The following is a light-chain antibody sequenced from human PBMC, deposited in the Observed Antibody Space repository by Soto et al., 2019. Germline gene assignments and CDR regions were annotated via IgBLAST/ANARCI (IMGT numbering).Light chain of an antibody. J-gene: IGKJ1*01. CDR2: GAS. CDR3: QQYGSPGT. V-gene: IGKV3-20*01. Sequence: EIVLTQSPGTLSLSPGERATLSCRASQSVNSNYLGWYQQKPGQAPRLLIYGASHRATDTPDRFIGSGSGTDFTLTISRLEPEDFAVYYCQQYGSPGTFGQGTKVEIK. CDR1: QSVNSNY.